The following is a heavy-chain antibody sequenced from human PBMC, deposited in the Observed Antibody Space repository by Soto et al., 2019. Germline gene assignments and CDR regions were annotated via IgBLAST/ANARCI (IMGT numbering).Heavy chain of an antibody. J-gene: IGHJ4*02. D-gene: IGHD3-22*01. CDR1: GFTFSSYS. V-gene: IGHV3-23*01. CDR2: ISGSGGST. Sequence: GGSLRLSCAASGFTFSSYSMSWVRQAPGKGLEWVSAISGSGGSTYYADSVKGRFTISRDNSKNTLYLQMNSLRAEDTAVYYCAKDDSSGYYSPFDYWGQGTLVTVSS. CDR3: AKDDSSGYYSPFDY.